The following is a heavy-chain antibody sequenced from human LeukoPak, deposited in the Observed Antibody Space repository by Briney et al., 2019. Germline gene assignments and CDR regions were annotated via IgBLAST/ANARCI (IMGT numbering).Heavy chain of an antibody. V-gene: IGHV3-21*01. J-gene: IGHJ4*02. CDR3: ARIKEVQLERRVDY. Sequence: PGGSLRLSCAASGFTFSSYSMNWVRQAPGKGLEWVSSISSSSSYIYYADSVKGRFTISRDNAKNSLYLQMNSLRAEDTAVYYCARIKEVQLERRVDYWGQGTLVTVSS. CDR1: GFTFSSYS. D-gene: IGHD1-1*01. CDR2: ISSSSSYI.